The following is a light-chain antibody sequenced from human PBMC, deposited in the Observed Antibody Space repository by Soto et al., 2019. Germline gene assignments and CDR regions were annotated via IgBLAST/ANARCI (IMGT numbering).Light chain of an antibody. J-gene: IGKJ3*01. CDR2: GAS. CDR3: QQYDKLPLT. Sequence: ERVITPSPTTLSVSPGERATLSCRASQSVGSNLAWYQQKPGQAPRLLIFGASSRATGVPARFSGSGSGTEFTLTINSLQSEDFAVYFCQQYDKLPLTFGPGTKVDF. CDR1: QSVGSN. V-gene: IGKV3-15*01.